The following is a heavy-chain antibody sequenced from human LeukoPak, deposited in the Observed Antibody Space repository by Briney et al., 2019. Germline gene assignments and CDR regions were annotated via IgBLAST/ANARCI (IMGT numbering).Heavy chain of an antibody. CDR2: IYHSGST. CDR3: AGGDSSGYYRYFDY. J-gene: IGHJ4*02. CDR1: GGSISSGGYS. Sequence: SETLSLTCAVSGGSISSGGYSWSWIRQPPGKGLEWIGYIYHSGSTYYNPSLKSRVTISVDRSKNQFSLKLSSVTAAATAVYYGAGGDSSGYYRYFDYWGQGTLVTVSS. D-gene: IGHD3-22*01. V-gene: IGHV4-30-2*01.